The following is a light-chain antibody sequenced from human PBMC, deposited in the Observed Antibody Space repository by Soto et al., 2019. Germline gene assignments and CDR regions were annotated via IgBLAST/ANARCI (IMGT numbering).Light chain of an antibody. CDR2: EVS. V-gene: IGLV2-8*01. Sequence: QSALTQPPSASASPGQSVTISCTGTSSDVGAYDYVSWYQQHPGEAPKLMIYEVSKRPSGVPDRFSGSKSGNTASLTVSGLQAEDEADYYCSSYAGSSNVFGSGTKLTVL. CDR3: SSYAGSSNV. CDR1: SSDVGAYDY. J-gene: IGLJ1*01.